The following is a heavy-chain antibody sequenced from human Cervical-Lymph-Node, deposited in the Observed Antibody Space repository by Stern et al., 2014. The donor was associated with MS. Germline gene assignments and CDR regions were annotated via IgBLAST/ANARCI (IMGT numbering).Heavy chain of an antibody. CDR3: ARSPDLYDSSGYYFD. J-gene: IGHJ4*02. Sequence: VQLVQSGAEVKKPGSSVKVSCKASGGTLNNYAVSWVRQAPGQGLEWIGKIIPFLGIANYAHKFQGRVTLTAAATTSYMEVSSLRSDDTDVYYCARSPDLYDSSGYYFDWGQGTLVTVSS. V-gene: IGHV1-69*09. CDR2: IIPFLGIA. CDR1: GGTLNNYA. D-gene: IGHD3-22*01.